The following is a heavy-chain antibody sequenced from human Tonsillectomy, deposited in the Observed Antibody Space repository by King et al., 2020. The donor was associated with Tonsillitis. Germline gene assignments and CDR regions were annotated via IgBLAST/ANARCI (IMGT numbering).Heavy chain of an antibody. CDR1: GYSFTIYW. CDR2: IYPGDSDT. Sequence: QLVQSGAEVKKPGESLKISCKGSGYSFTIYWIGWVRQMPGKGLEWMGIIYPGDSDTRYSPSFQGQVTIPADKSISTAYLQWRSLKASDTAMYYCARRPGMGRIGPAGAFDIWGQGTMVTVSS. J-gene: IGHJ3*02. D-gene: IGHD6-13*01. CDR3: ARRPGMGRIGPAGAFDI. V-gene: IGHV5-51*01.